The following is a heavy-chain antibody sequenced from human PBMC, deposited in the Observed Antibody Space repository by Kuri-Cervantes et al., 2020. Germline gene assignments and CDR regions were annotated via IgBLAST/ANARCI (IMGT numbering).Heavy chain of an antibody. D-gene: IGHD4-17*01. J-gene: IGHJ4*02. V-gene: IGHV1-46*01. Sequence: ASVKVSCKASGYTFTSYYIHWVRQAPGQGLEWMGIINPSGGSTSYAQKFQGRVTMTRDTSTSTVYMELSSLRSEDTAVYYCARVDGDESDYGDYAGGTWGQGTLVTVSS. CDR1: GYTFTSYY. CDR3: ARVDGDESDYGDYAGGT. CDR2: INPSGGST.